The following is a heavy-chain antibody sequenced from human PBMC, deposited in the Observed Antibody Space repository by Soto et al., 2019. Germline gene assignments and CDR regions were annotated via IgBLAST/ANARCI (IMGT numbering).Heavy chain of an antibody. D-gene: IGHD2-2*01. Sequence: GGSLRLSCAASGFTFSSYGMHRVRQAPGKGLEWVAVISYDGSNKYYADSVKGRFTISRDNSKNTLYLQMNSLRAEDTAVYYCAKDRRFPNIVVVPAAPNNYGMDVWGQGTTVTVSS. CDR2: ISYDGSNK. CDR1: GFTFSSYG. J-gene: IGHJ6*02. CDR3: AKDRRFPNIVVVPAAPNNYGMDV. V-gene: IGHV3-30*18.